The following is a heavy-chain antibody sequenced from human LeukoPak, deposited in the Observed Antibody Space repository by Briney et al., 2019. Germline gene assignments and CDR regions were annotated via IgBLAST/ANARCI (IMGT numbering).Heavy chain of an antibody. Sequence: GGSLRLSCAASGFTFSSYAMSWVRQAPGKGLEWVSAISGSGGSTYYADSVKGQFTISRDNSKNTLYLQMNSLRAEDTAVYYCANRVVVPAAIDYWGQGTLVTVSS. J-gene: IGHJ4*02. CDR1: GFTFSSYA. D-gene: IGHD2-2*01. CDR3: ANRVVVPAAIDY. V-gene: IGHV3-23*01. CDR2: ISGSGGST.